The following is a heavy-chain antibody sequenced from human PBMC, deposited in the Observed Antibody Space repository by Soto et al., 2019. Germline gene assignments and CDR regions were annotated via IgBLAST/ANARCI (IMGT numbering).Heavy chain of an antibody. V-gene: IGHV3-30*18. J-gene: IGHJ6*02. CDR2: ISHDGSNK. CDR3: AKDDSNRWYNYYAMDV. CDR1: GFTFYKYG. Sequence: QVQLVESGGGVVQPGRSLRLSCAASGFTFYKYGMHWVRQAPGKGLEWVALISHDGSNKYYVDSVKARFTIARDNSKNTVFLQMNSLRPEDTALYFCAKDDSNRWYNYYAMDVWGQGTTVTVSS. D-gene: IGHD3-22*01.